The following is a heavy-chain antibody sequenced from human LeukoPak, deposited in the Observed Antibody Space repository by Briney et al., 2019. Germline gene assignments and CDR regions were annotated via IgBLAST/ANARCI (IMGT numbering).Heavy chain of an antibody. CDR3: ARVRSKYYYGSGSSDAFDI. V-gene: IGHV1-46*01. D-gene: IGHD3-10*01. CDR1: GYTFADYY. Sequence: ASVKVSCKASGYTFADYYMHWVRQAPGQGLEWMGIINPSGGSTSYAQKFQGRVTMTRDTSTSTVYMELSSLRSEDTAVYYCARVRSKYYYGSGSSDAFDIWGQGTMVTVSS. J-gene: IGHJ3*02. CDR2: INPSGGST.